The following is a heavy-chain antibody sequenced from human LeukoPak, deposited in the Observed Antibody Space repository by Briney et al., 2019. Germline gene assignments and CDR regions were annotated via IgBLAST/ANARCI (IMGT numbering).Heavy chain of an antibody. CDR1: GLIFSNYA. Sequence: GGSLRLSCAASGLIFSNYAMSWVRQAPGKGLEWVSAISGSGDITYFADSVKGRFTVSRDNSKNTLYLQLNNLRAEDAALYYCAKDDGFVGTTYFDSWGPGTLVTVSS. J-gene: IGHJ4*02. CDR2: ISGSGDIT. CDR3: AKDDGFVGTTYFDS. D-gene: IGHD1-26*01. V-gene: IGHV3-23*01.